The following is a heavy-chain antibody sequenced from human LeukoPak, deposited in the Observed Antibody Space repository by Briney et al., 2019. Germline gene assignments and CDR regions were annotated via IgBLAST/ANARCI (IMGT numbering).Heavy chain of an antibody. CDR3: ARHPSIVGATSFDY. CDR1: GGSISSYY. V-gene: IGHV4-59*08. CDR2: IYYSGST. J-gene: IGHJ4*02. Sequence: TSETLSLTCTVSGGSISSYYWSWIRQPPGKGLEWIGYIYYSGSTNYNPSLKSRVTISVDTSKNQFSLKLSSVTAADTAVYYCARHPSIVGATSFDYWGQGTLVTVSS. D-gene: IGHD1-26*01.